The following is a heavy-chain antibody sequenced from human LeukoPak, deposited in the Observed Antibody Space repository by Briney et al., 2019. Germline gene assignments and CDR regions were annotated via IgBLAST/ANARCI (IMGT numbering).Heavy chain of an antibody. CDR3: AATTVVTRSYWFDP. CDR1: GGSISSYY. CDR2: IYTSGST. V-gene: IGHV4-4*07. Sequence: SETLSLTCTVSGGSISSYYWSWIRQPAGKGLEWIGRIYTSGSTNYNPSLKSRVTMSVDTSKNQFSLKLSSVTAADTAVYYCAATTVVTRSYWFDPWGQGTLVTVSS. J-gene: IGHJ5*02. D-gene: IGHD4-23*01.